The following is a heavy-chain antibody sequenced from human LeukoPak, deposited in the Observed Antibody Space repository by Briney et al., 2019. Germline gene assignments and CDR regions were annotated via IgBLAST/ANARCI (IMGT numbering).Heavy chain of an antibody. CDR2: ISSSGSTI. D-gene: IGHD5-12*01. CDR3: ARAPGYSGYVDYFDY. Sequence: GGSLRLSCAASGFTFSTYWMSWVRQAPGKGLEWVSYISSSGSTIYYADSVKGRFTISRDNAKNSLYLQMNSLRAEDTAVYYCARAPGYSGYVDYFDYWGQGTLVTVSS. CDR1: GFTFSTYW. V-gene: IGHV3-48*03. J-gene: IGHJ4*02.